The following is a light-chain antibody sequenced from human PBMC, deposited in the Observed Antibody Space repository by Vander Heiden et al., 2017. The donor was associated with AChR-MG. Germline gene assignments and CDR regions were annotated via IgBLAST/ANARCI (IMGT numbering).Light chain of an antibody. J-gene: IGLJ1*01. V-gene: IGLV1-44*01. CDR2: SNN. CDR1: NSNIGSNT. CDR3: AAWDDSLNGRYV. Sequence: QSVLTQPPSASGTPGQRVTIPCSGSNSNIGSNTVNWYQQLPGTAPKLLMSSNNQRPSGVPARFSGSKSGTSAALAISGLQSEDEADYYCAAWDDSLNGRYVFGTGTKVTVL.